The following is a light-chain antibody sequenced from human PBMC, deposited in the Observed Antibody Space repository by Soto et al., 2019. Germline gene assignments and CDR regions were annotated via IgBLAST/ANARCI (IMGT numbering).Light chain of an antibody. Sequence: DIQMTQSPSSLSASVGDRITITCRASQSPSNYLNWYQQKPGTAPKLLISGTSSLQSGVPSRFSGTGSGTDFTLTISSLHPEDIATYYCQQSYSLPITFGQGTRLEIK. CDR1: QSPSNY. CDR2: GTS. J-gene: IGKJ5*01. V-gene: IGKV1-39*01. CDR3: QQSYSLPIT.